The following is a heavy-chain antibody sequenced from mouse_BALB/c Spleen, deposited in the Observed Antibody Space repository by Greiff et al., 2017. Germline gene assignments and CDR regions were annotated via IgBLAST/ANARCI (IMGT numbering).Heavy chain of an antibody. V-gene: IGHV1-82*01. CDR3: ARDGLGREDY. J-gene: IGHJ4*01. CDR2: IYPGDGDT. CDR1: GYAFSSSW. Sequence: QVQLQQSGPELVKPGASVKISCKASGYAFSSSWMNWVKQRPGQGLEWIGRIYPGDGDTNYNGKFKGKATLTADKSSSTAYMQLSSLTSVDSAVYFCARDGLGREDYWGQGTSVTVSS. D-gene: IGHD4-1*01.